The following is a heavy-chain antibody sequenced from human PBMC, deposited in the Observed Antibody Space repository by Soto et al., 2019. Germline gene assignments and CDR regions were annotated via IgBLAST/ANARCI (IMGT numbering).Heavy chain of an antibody. CDR3: ARDLSHASAYYAMDV. Sequence: QVQLVDSGGGVVQPGRSLRLSCAASGFTFSSYGMHWVRQAPGKGLEWVAVISYDGSNEYYVDSVKGRFTISRDNSKNTVYLQMNSLRAEDKAVYYCARDLSHASAYYAMDVWGQGTTVNVSS. D-gene: IGHD3-9*01. CDR1: GFTFSSYG. V-gene: IGHV3-30*03. J-gene: IGHJ6*02. CDR2: ISYDGSNE.